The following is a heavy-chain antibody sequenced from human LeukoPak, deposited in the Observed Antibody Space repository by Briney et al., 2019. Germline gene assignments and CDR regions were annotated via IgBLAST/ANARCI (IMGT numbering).Heavy chain of an antibody. CDR1: GGSFSSYY. D-gene: IGHD6-6*01. CDR3: ARTYSSSSHFDY. J-gene: IGHJ4*02. V-gene: IGHV4-4*09. Sequence: SETLSLTCTVSGGSFSSYYWSWIRQPPGKGLEWIGHIYTSGSTNYNPSLKSRVTISVDTSKNQFSLKVSSVTAADTAVYYCARTYSSSSHFDYWGQGTLVTVSS. CDR2: IYTSGST.